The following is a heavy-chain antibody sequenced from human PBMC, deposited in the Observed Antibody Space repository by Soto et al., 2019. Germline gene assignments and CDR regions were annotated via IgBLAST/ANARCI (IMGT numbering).Heavy chain of an antibody. V-gene: IGHV3-30*03. CDR3: ARGTIVARQHIDY. D-gene: IGHD6-6*01. Sequence: QVQLVESGGGVVQPGKSPRLSCAASGFTFSSYAMHWARQAPGKGLEWVTVISIRGGDEYYAESVRGRFTISRDDSKNTLYLQMDSLRVEDTAVYYCARGTIVARQHIDYWGQGTLVTVSS. CDR1: GFTFSSYA. J-gene: IGHJ4*02. CDR2: ISIRGGDE.